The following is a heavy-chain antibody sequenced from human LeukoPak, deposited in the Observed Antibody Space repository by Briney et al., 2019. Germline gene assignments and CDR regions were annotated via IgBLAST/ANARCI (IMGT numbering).Heavy chain of an antibody. J-gene: IGHJ3*02. Sequence: GGSLRLSCAASGFTFSSYAMSWVRQAPGKGLEWVSAISGSGGSTYYADSVKGRSTISRDNSKNTLYLQMNSLRAEDAAVYYCGTLGDQLLLDTAFDIWGQGTMVTVSS. CDR2: ISGSGGST. CDR1: GFTFSSYA. D-gene: IGHD2-2*01. CDR3: GTLGDQLLLDTAFDI. V-gene: IGHV3-23*01.